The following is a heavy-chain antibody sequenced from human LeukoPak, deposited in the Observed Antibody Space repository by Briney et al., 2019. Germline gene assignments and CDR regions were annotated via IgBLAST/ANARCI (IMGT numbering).Heavy chain of an antibody. Sequence: SETLSLTCTVSGDSLSTYSWSWLRQPPGKGLEYIGYIYYSGSTNYNPSLNSRVTMSLDTSKNQFSLKLNSVTAADTAVYYCVGEKNYWGTPYWGQGTLVTVSS. CDR3: VGEKNYWGTPY. CDR1: GDSLSTYS. D-gene: IGHD1-7*01. V-gene: IGHV4-59*08. J-gene: IGHJ4*02. CDR2: IYYSGST.